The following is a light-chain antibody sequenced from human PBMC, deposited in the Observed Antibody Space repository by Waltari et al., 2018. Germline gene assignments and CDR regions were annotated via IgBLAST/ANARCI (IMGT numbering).Light chain of an antibody. CDR3: QQYSGAPT. CDR2: GAS. V-gene: IGKV3-20*01. Sequence: EIILTQSPGTLSFSPGERATLSCRASQSVSGSYLVWYQQKPGQAPRLLIYGASSRATGIPDRFSGSGSGTDFTLTISSLQAEDVAVYYCQQYSGAPTFGQGTKVEVK. CDR1: QSVSGSY. J-gene: IGKJ1*01.